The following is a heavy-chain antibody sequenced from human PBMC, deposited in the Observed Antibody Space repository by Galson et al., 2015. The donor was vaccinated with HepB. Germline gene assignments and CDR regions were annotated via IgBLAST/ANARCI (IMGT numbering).Heavy chain of an antibody. D-gene: IGHD2-2*01. Sequence: LRLSCAASGFTFSSYAMHWVRQAPGKGLEWVAVISYDGSNKYYADSVKGRFTISRDNSKNTLYLQMNSLRAEDTAVYYCARDVGCSSTSCHKGYYYYGMDVWGQGTTVTVSS. CDR2: ISYDGSNK. J-gene: IGHJ6*02. V-gene: IGHV3-30*04. CDR1: GFTFSSYA. CDR3: ARDVGCSSTSCHKGYYYYGMDV.